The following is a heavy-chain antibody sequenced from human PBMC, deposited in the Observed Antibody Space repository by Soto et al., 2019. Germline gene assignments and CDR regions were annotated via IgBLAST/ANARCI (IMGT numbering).Heavy chain of an antibody. CDR2: ISGSGGST. V-gene: IGHV3-23*01. D-gene: IGHD3-16*02. CDR3: AKDIADMITVGGVIVIPFSFDY. CDR1: GFTFSSYA. Sequence: PGGSLRLSCAASGFTFSSYAMSWVRQAPGKGLEWVSAISGSGGSTYYADSVKGRFTISRDNSKNTLYLQMNSLRAEDTAVYYCAKDIADMITVGGVIVIPFSFDYWGQGTLVPVSS. J-gene: IGHJ4*02.